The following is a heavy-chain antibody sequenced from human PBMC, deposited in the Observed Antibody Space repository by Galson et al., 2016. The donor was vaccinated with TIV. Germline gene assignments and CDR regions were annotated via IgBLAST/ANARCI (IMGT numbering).Heavy chain of an antibody. V-gene: IGHV3-49*03. J-gene: IGHJ4*02. CDR1: GLTFGDFA. Sequence: SLRLSCATSGLTFGDFAMSWFRQAPGKGLEWVGSIRSKTYGGSADYAASVKGRFSISRDDSERIAYLQMNSLKTEDTAVYYCAREGSGWKTDYLFDYWGQGTLVTVSS. D-gene: IGHD6-25*01. CDR2: IRSKTYGGSA. CDR3: AREGSGWKTDYLFDY.